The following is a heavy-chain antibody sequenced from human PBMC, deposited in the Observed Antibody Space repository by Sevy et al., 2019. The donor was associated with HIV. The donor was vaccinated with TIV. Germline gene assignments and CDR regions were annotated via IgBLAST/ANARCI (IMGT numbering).Heavy chain of an antibody. CDR1: GFTVNDKY. J-gene: IGHJ4*02. Sequence: GGSLRLSCAISGFTVNDKYIIWVRQAPGKGLEWVSVIFGSGSTYYADSAKGPFTISRDNSKDTVYLQMNSLRAGDTAVYYCVGLFLSYRSGWSYFDYWGQGTLVTVSS. V-gene: IGHV3-66*02. CDR2: IFGSGST. CDR3: VGLFLSYRSGWSYFDY. D-gene: IGHD6-19*01.